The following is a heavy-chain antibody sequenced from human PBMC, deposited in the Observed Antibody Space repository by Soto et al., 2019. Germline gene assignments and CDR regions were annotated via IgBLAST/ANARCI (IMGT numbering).Heavy chain of an antibody. CDR2: ISYDGSNK. V-gene: IGHV3-30-3*01. CDR1: GFTFSSYA. Sequence: QVQLVESGGGVVRAGRSLRLSCAASGFTFSSYAMHWVRQAPGKGLEWVAVISYDGSNKYYADSVKGRFTISRDNSKNTLYLQMNSLRAEDTAVYYCARGASYGYYYYYGMDVWGQGTTVTVSS. J-gene: IGHJ6*02. CDR3: ARGASYGYYYYYGMDV. D-gene: IGHD5-18*01.